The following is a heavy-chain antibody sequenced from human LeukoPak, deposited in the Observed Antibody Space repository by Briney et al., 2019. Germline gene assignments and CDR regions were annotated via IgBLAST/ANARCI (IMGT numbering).Heavy chain of an antibody. CDR3: AKSLNKWVVVVPSYDY. Sequence: GGSLRLSCAASGFTFSSYGMHWVRQAPGKGLEWVAVIWYDGSNKYYADSVKGRFTISRDNSKSTLYLQMNSLRAEDTAVYYCAKSLNKWVVVVPSYDYWGQGTLVTVSS. J-gene: IGHJ4*02. D-gene: IGHD3-22*01. CDR2: IWYDGSNK. CDR1: GFTFSSYG. V-gene: IGHV3-33*06.